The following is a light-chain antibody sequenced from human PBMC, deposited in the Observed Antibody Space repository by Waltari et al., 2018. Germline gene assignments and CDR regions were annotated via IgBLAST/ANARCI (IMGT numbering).Light chain of an antibody. V-gene: IGKV1-39*01. J-gene: IGKJ2*01. Sequence: TWRARQTMRSDVNGYQQKPGKAPKVLSSAASTLQSGCPSRCRGSRYGTDFTLIITSLQPEDLATYYGQQGYRVPYTFGQRTKLEIK. CDR2: AAS. CDR1: QTMRSD. CDR3: QQGYRVPYT.